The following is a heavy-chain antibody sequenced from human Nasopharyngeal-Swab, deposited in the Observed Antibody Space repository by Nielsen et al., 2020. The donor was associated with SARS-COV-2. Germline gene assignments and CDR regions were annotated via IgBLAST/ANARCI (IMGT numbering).Heavy chain of an antibody. V-gene: IGHV3-11*01. CDR2: ITHSSSTT. CDR1: GFTFSDYY. CDR3: ARERLGMDV. D-gene: IGHD3-16*01. Sequence: GESLKIFCAASGFTFSDYYMSWIRQAPGKGLELVSYITHSSSTTYYADSVKGRFIISRDNTKNSLYLHMNSLRAEDTAVCYCARERLGMDVWGKGTTVTVSS. J-gene: IGHJ6*03.